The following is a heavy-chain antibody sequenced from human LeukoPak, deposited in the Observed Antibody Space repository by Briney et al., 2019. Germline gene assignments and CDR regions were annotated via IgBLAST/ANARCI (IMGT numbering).Heavy chain of an antibody. CDR3: ARSYCSSASCPIDY. CDR1: GFTVKDNF. CDR2: ISYDGTNK. J-gene: IGHJ4*02. Sequence: GGSLRLSCAASGFTVKDNFMSWVRQAPGKGLEWVAVISYDGTNKHYADSVKGRFTISRDNSKNTLYLQMNNLRSEDTAMYYCARSYCSSASCPIDYWGQGTLVTVSS. D-gene: IGHD2-2*01. V-gene: IGHV3-30-3*01.